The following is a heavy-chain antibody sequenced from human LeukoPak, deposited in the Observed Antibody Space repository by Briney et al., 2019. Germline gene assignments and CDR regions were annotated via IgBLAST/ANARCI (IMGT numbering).Heavy chain of an antibody. CDR3: AKADRVASAATLDY. CDR2: ISHSGGRT. V-gene: IGHV3-23*01. D-gene: IGHD2-15*01. J-gene: IGHJ4*02. Sequence: VRQAPGKGVEWVXXISHSGGRTYYADSLEGRFAISRDNSKNTLFLQMNSLRAEDTAVYYCAKADRVASAATLDYWGQGTLVTVSS.